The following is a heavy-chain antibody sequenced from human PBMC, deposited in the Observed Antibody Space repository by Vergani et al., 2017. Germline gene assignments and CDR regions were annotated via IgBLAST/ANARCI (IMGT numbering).Heavy chain of an antibody. V-gene: IGHV4-59*01. D-gene: IGHD6-13*01. CDR1: GGSISSYY. CDR3: AREGYSSTFDY. CDR2: IYYSGST. J-gene: IGHJ4*01. Sequence: QVQLQESGPGLVKPSETLSLTCTVSGGSISSYYWSWIRQPPGKGLEWIGYIYYSGSTNYNPSLKSRVTISVDTSKNQFSLKLSSVTAADTAVYYCAREGYSSTFDYWGHGTLVTVSS.